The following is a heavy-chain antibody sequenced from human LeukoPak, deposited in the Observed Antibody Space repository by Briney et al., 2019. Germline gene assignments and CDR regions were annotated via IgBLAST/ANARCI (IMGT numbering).Heavy chain of an antibody. CDR2: ITSSSTYI. J-gene: IGHJ6*03. CDR1: GFTFNNYN. V-gene: IGHV3-21*01. D-gene: IGHD1-26*01. Sequence: GGSLRLSCAASGFTFNNYNMNWVRQAPGKGLEWVSSITSSSTYIYYADSVKGRFTISRDNAKNSLYLQMDSLRPEDTAVYYCARDPYSGNYGAYYYYYMDVWGKGTTVTISS. CDR3: ARDPYSGNYGAYYYYYMDV.